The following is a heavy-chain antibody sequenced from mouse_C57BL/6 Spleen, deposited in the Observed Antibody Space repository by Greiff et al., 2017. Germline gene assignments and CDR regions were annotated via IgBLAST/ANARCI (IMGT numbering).Heavy chain of an antibody. CDR2: IDPSDSYT. Sequence: VQLQQPGAELVKPGASVKLSCKASGYTFTSYWMQWVKQRPGQGLEWIGEIDPSDSYTNYNQKFKGKATLTVDTSSSTAYMRLSSLTSEDSSVYYCARYNGAGTFDYWGQGTTLTVSS. CDR3: ARYNGAGTFDY. J-gene: IGHJ2*01. CDR1: GYTFTSYW. D-gene: IGHD4-1*01. V-gene: IGHV1-50*01.